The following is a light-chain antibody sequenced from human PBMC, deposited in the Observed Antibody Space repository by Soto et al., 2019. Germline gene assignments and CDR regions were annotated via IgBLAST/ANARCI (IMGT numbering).Light chain of an antibody. V-gene: IGKV3-20*01. J-gene: IGKJ2*01. Sequence: EIVLTQSPGTLSSSPGERATLSCRASQAVGNAYLAWYQHKPGQVPRLLFHGASNRATGIPDRFSGGGSGTDFTLTINRLEPEDFAVYYCQQFGSSPYTFGQGTRLEIK. CDR2: GAS. CDR3: QQFGSSPYT. CDR1: QAVGNAY.